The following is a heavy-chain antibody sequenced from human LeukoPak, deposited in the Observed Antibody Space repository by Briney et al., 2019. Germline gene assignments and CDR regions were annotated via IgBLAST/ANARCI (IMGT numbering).Heavy chain of an antibody. CDR2: MNPNSGNT. CDR3: AKTRGSAVPPYYYYMDV. V-gene: IGHV1-8*01. CDR1: GYTFTSYD. D-gene: IGHD3-10*01. J-gene: IGHJ6*03. Sequence: ASVKVSCKASGYTFTSYDINWVRQATGQGLEWMGWMNPNSGNTGYAQKFQGRVTMTRNTSISTAYMELSSLRSEDTAVYYCAKTRGSAVPPYYYYMDVWGKGTTVTVSS.